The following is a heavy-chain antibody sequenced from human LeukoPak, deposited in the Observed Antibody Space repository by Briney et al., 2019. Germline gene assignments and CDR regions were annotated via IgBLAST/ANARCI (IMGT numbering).Heavy chain of an antibody. CDR3: AKSDSSGYAEH. D-gene: IGHD3-22*01. CDR2: ISGSGGST. J-gene: IGHJ1*01. Sequence: GGSLRLSCAASGFTFSSYAMSWVRQAPGKGLEWVSAISGSGGSTDYADSVKGRFTISRDNSKNTLYLQMNSLRAEDTAVYYCAKSDSSGYAEHWGQGTLVTVSS. CDR1: GFTFSSYA. V-gene: IGHV3-23*01.